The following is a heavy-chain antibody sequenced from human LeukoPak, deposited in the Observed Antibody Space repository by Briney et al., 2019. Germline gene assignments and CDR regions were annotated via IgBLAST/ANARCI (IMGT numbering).Heavy chain of an antibody. Sequence: SETLSLTCTVSGGSISSYYWSWIRQPPGKGLEWIGYIYYSGSTYYNPSLKSRVTISVDTSKNQFSLKLSSVTAADTAVYYCARDRGYYDSSGYLRYWGQGTLVTVSS. J-gene: IGHJ4*02. CDR2: IYYSGST. CDR1: GGSISSYY. D-gene: IGHD3-22*01. CDR3: ARDRGYYDSSGYLRY. V-gene: IGHV4-59*06.